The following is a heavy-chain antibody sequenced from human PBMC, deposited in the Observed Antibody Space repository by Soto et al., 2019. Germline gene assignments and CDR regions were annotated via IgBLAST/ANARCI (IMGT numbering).Heavy chain of an antibody. D-gene: IGHD3-10*01. V-gene: IGHV3-33*01. CDR1: GFTFSSYG. J-gene: IGHJ3*02. CDR3: ARDPDDGSGENDAFDI. CDR2: IWYDGSNK. Sequence: QVQLVESGGGVVQPGRSLRLSCAASGFTFSSYGMHWVRQAPGKGLEWVAVIWYDGSNKYYADSVKGRFTISRDNSKKTLCLQMNSLRAEDAAVYYCARDPDDGSGENDAFDIWGQGRMVSVAS.